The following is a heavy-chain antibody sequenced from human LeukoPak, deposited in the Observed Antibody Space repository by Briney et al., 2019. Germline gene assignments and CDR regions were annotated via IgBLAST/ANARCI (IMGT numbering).Heavy chain of an antibody. CDR1: GFTFSSYG. V-gene: IGHV3-30*18. CDR2: ISYDGSNK. D-gene: IGHD4-17*01. J-gene: IGHJ4*02. Sequence: PGGSLRLSCAASGFTFSSYGMHWVRQAPGKGLEWVAVISYDGSNKYYADSVKGRFTISRDNSKNTLYLQMNSLRAEDTAVYYCAKVAGYGDEYYSDYWGQGTLVTVSS. CDR3: AKVAGYGDEYYSDY.